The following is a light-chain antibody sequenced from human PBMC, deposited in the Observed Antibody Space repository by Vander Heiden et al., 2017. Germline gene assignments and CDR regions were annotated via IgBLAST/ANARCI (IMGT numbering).Light chain of an antibody. Sequence: DIQMHQSPSSVLASVGEGVTITCRARQSISNYLNWYQQKPGTAPNLLIYAASNLQSGVASRFSGRGSGTDFNLTITSLQPEDFATYYCQESYSTPFTFGPGTKVEIK. J-gene: IGKJ3*01. V-gene: IGKV1-39*01. CDR2: AAS. CDR3: QESYSTPFT. CDR1: QSISNY.